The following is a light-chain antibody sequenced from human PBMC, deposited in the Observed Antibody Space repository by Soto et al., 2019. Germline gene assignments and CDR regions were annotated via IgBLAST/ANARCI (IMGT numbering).Light chain of an antibody. CDR2: GSS. CDR3: QQYGSSPPYT. J-gene: IGKJ2*01. CDR1: RSVSTN. Sequence: DIILTQSPAIVSVSPGERATLSCRASRSVSTNLAWYQHKHGQAPRLLIFGSSDRATGIPDRFSGSGSGTDFTLTISRLEPEDFAVYYCQQYGSSPPYTFGQGTKLEIK. V-gene: IGKV3-20*01.